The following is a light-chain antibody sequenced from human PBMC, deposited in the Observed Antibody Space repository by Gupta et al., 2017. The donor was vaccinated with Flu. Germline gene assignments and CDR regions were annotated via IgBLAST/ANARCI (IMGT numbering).Light chain of an antibody. CDR1: KRGWHSTKKKDY. V-gene: IGKV4-1*01. J-gene: IGKJ1*01. CDR3: NQDSNSPWT. CDR2: WAS. Sequence: SLGGRAAITCKSSKRGWHSTKKKDYLAWYQQKPGQPPRLLIYWASTRESGVPDRFSGSGSGTDFTLTISSLQAEDVAVYYCNQDSNSPWTFGQGTKVEIK.